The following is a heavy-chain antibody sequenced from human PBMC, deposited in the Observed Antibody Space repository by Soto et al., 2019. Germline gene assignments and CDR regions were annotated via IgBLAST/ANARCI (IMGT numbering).Heavy chain of an antibody. V-gene: IGHV4-34*01. CDR1: GGSFRGYY. Sequence: QVQLQQWGAGLLKPSETLSLTCAVYGGSFRGYYWSWIRQPPGKGLEWIGEINHRGSTTYNPSLKSRVTISVDTSKKQISLKLSSVTAADTAVYYCARHGGYYFDYWGQGTLVTVSS. D-gene: IGHD3-16*01. CDR2: INHRGST. CDR3: ARHGGYYFDY. J-gene: IGHJ4*02.